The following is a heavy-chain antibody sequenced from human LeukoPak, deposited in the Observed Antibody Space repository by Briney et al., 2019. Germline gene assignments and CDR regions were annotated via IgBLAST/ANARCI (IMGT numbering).Heavy chain of an antibody. CDR2: IIPIFGTA. Sequence: SVKVSCKASGYTFTSYGISWVRQAPGQGLEWMGGIIPIFGTANYAQKFQGRVTITTDESTSTAYMELSSLRSEDTAVYYCATIVVVPAASEHNWFDPWGQGTLVTVSS. CDR1: GYTFTSYG. D-gene: IGHD2-2*01. J-gene: IGHJ5*02. V-gene: IGHV1-69*05. CDR3: ATIVVVPAASEHNWFDP.